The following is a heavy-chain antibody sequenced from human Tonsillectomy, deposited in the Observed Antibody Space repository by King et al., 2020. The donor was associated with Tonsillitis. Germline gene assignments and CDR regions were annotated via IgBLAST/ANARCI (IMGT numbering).Heavy chain of an antibody. D-gene: IGHD3-16*01. CDR3: AKDGIGLSDWYVAL. J-gene: IGHJ2*01. V-gene: IGHV3-30*18. Sequence: VQLVESGGGVVQPGTSLRLSCAASGFTFGNYGMHWVRQAPGKGLEWVALIAYDASYENYGDSVKGRFTISRDNSKNTLYLEMNSLRVEDTAVYYCAKDGIGLSDWYVALWGRGTVVTVSS. CDR1: GFTFGNYG. CDR2: IAYDASYE.